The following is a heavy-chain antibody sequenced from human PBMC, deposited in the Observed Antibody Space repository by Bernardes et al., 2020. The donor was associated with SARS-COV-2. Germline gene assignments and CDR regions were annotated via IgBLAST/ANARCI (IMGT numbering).Heavy chain of an antibody. Sequence: GGSLRLSCAASGFTFSSHAMTWVRQAPGKGLEWVSTSFSGDNGGTYYGDSVKGRFTISRDNSKSTLYLQMDRLRVEDTALYFCAKDVSGQDYFFYGMDVWGQGTTVTVS. CDR1: GFTFSSHA. CDR2: SFSGDNGGT. V-gene: IGHV3-23*01. CDR3: AKDVSGQDYFFYGMDV. D-gene: IGHD5-12*01. J-gene: IGHJ6*02.